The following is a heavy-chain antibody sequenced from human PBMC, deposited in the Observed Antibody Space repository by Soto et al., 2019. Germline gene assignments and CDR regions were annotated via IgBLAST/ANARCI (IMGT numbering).Heavy chain of an antibody. CDR1: GYTFTSYG. J-gene: IGHJ6*02. D-gene: IGHD3-3*01. CDR3: ARGRFLDPRLYYYYYYGMDV. V-gene: IGHV1-18*01. Sequence: GASVKVSCKASGYTFTSYGISWVRQAPGQGLEWMGWISAYNGNTNYAQKLQGRVTMTTDTSTSTAYMELRSLRSDDTAVYYCARGRFLDPRLYYYYYYGMDVWGQGTTVTVSS. CDR2: ISAYNGNT.